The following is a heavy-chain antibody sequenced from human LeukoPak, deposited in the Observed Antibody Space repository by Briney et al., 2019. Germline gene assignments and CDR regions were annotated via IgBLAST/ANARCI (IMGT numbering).Heavy chain of an antibody. CDR1: GFTFSSYG. CDR2: IRSDGSDK. D-gene: IGHD4-17*01. J-gene: IGHJ4*02. V-gene: IGHV3-33*01. Sequence: PGGSLRLSCAASGFTFSSYGMHWVRQAPGKGLEWVAIIRSDGSDKYYADSVKGRFTISRDNSKNTLYLQLNSLRAEDTAVYYCARSYGDATFDYWGQGTLVTVSS. CDR3: ARSYGDATFDY.